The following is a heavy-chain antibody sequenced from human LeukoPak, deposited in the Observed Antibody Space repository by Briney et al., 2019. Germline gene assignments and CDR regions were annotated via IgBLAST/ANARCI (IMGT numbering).Heavy chain of an antibody. J-gene: IGHJ6*03. V-gene: IGHV3-21*01. D-gene: IGHD4-11*01. CDR1: GFTFSLYS. CDR2: ITSCNSRI. Sequence: GVSLRLSCAACGFTFSLYSIDWVRQAPGKGLERVASITSCNSRIYYADPVKRRFTISRHNAKNEVYLLMKRLRAEDGAVYYWARVMMGATVSTFHYYCMDVWGVGTTVTVSS. CDR3: ARVMMGATVSTFHYYCMDV.